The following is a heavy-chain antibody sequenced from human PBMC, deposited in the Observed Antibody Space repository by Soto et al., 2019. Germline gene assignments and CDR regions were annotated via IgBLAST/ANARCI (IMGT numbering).Heavy chain of an antibody. CDR3: ARTFMDLSARVFPPSAGMDF. CDR2: ISSSCSTI. V-gene: IGHV3-48*03. Sequence: GGSVRLSCAASGFTFSSYEMNWVRRAPGKGLEWVSYISSSCSTIYYADSVKGRFTISRDNAKNSLYLQMNSLRAEDTAVYYCARTFMDLSARVFPPSAGMDFWGQGTTVTVSS. CDR1: GFTFSSYE. D-gene: IGHD6-6*01. J-gene: IGHJ6*02.